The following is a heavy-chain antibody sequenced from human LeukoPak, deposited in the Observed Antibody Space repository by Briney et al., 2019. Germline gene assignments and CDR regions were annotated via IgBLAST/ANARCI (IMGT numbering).Heavy chain of an antibody. CDR2: ISAYNGNT. CDR1: GYTFTSYD. Sequence: ASVKVSCTASGYTFTSYDISWVRQAPGQGLEWMGWISAYNGNTNYAQKLQGRVTMPTDTSTSTAYVELRSLRSDDTAVYYCARDRGSYSNYYYYGMDVWGQGTTVTVSS. D-gene: IGHD1-26*01. CDR3: ARDRGSYSNYYYYGMDV. J-gene: IGHJ6*02. V-gene: IGHV1-18*01.